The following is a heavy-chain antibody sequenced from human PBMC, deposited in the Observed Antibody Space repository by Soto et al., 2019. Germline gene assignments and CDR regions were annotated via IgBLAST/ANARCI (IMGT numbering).Heavy chain of an antibody. Sequence: QVQLQESGPGLVKPSETLSLTCSVSGGSISNHYWSWIRQPPGKGLEWIGYIYYNGNANYPPSLKSRVTMSVDTSRNQISLKLTTVTAADTAVYYCTRANWYSEYWGQGTLVTVSS. J-gene: IGHJ4*02. CDR2: IYYNGNA. V-gene: IGHV4-59*11. CDR1: GGSISNHY. CDR3: TRANWYSEY. D-gene: IGHD7-27*01.